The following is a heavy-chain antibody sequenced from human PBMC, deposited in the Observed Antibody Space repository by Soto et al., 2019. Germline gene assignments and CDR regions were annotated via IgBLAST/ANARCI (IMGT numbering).Heavy chain of an antibody. J-gene: IGHJ4*02. CDR2: ISSGSDNI. V-gene: IGHV3-48*02. D-gene: IGHD2-21*02. Sequence: LVESGGGLVSPGGSLRLSCVASGFRFSDHSKTWVRQSPGKGLQWIAYISSGSDNIYYAESVRGRFTVSRDNAKNALFLQMNSLRDDDTATYYCARLPKGSLVTAWGQGTRVTVSS. CDR1: GFRFSDHS. CDR3: ARLPKGSLVTA.